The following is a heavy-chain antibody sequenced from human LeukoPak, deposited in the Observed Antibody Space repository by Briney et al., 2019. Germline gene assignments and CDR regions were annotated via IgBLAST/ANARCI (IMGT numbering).Heavy chain of an antibody. V-gene: IGHV3-23*01. J-gene: IGHJ4*02. CDR3: ASKGGHYYHFDD. CDR1: GFDFGTYA. Sequence: GSLRLSCVASGFDFGTYAMSWVRQAPGKGLEWVSTVSNGGSSTYYPDSVRGRFSVSRDNSKNTLYLQMNSLRAEDTATYYCASKGGHYYHFDDWGQGTLVTVSP. CDR2: VSNGGSST. D-gene: IGHD3-22*01.